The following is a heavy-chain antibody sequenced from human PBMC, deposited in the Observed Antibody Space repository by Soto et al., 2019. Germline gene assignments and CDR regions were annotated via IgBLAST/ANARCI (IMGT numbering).Heavy chain of an antibody. Sequence: SETLSLTCAVYGGSVNGYYWNWIRQPPGKGLEWIGEIKHTGGTHYNPSLKSRVTMSVDTSKNQFSLRLSSVTAADTAIYYCATRITVFGLLIPPFDPWGQGTQGTAPQ. CDR2: IKHTGGT. CDR3: ATRITVFGLLIPPFDP. V-gene: IGHV4-34*01. CDR1: GGSVNGYY. D-gene: IGHD3-3*01. J-gene: IGHJ5*02.